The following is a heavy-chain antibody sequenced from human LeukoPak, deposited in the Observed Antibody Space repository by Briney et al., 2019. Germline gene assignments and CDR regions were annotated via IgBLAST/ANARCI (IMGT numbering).Heavy chain of an antibody. Sequence: GGSRRLSCAASGVTFSSYGMHWVRQAPGKGLEWVAVISYDGSNKYYADSVKGRFTISRDNSKNTLYLQMNSLRAEDTAVYYCAKDGRGWFDPWGQGTLVTVSS. J-gene: IGHJ5*02. V-gene: IGHV3-30*18. CDR2: ISYDGSNK. D-gene: IGHD3-10*01. CDR1: GVTFSSYG. CDR3: AKDGRGWFDP.